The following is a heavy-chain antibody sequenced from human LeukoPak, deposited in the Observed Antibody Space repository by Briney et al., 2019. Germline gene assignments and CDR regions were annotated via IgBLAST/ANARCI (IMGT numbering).Heavy chain of an antibody. J-gene: IGHJ4*02. Sequence: GASVKVSCEASGYTFTGYYMHWVRQAPGQGLEWMGRINPNSGGTNYAQKFQGRVTMTRDTSISTAYMELSRLRSDDTAVYYCARAVDYGDYVDYWGQGTLVTVSS. CDR3: ARAVDYGDYVDY. V-gene: IGHV1-2*06. CDR2: INPNSGGT. CDR1: GYTFTGYY. D-gene: IGHD4-17*01.